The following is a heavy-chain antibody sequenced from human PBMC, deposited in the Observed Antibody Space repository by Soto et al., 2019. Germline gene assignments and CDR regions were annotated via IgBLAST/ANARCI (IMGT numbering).Heavy chain of an antibody. V-gene: IGHV4-59*08. CDR2: MYFGGSF. D-gene: IGHD5-12*01. CDR3: ARRQWLRIFDC. CDR1: GDSVNTGY. Sequence: PSETLSLTSNVPGDSVNTGYWSWIRQPPGKGLEWIGFMYFGGSFNYNPSLTSRVTISVDTSKNQFSLKLSSLTAADTAVYYCARRQWLRIFDCWGQGTLVTVSS. J-gene: IGHJ4*02.